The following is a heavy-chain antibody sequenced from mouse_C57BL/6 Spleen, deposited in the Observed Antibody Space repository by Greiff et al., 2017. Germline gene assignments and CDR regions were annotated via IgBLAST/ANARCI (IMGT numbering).Heavy chain of an antibody. V-gene: IGHV3-6*01. CDR1: GYSITSGYY. CDR2: ISYDGSN. Sequence: EVQLQQSGPGLVKPSQSLSLTCSVTGYSITSGYYWNWIRQFPGNKLEWMGYISYDGSNNYNPSLKNRISITRDTSKNQFFLKLNSVTTEDTATYYCARGYYSNSLDYWGQGTTLTVSS. D-gene: IGHD2-5*01. J-gene: IGHJ2*01. CDR3: ARGYYSNSLDY.